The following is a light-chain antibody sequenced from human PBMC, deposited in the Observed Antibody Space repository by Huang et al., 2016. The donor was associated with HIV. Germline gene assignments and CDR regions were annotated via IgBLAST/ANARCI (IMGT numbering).Light chain of an antibody. CDR2: AAS. CDR3: QQYNDFRST. CDR1: QIVSSN. Sequence: ETVMTQSPVTLSVSPGDRASLSCRSRQIVSSNVAWYQQKPGQAPRLLIYAASTRATGVPARFSGSWAGTEFTLTISTLQSEDSAVYYCQQYNDFRSTFGPGTRVEIK. V-gene: IGKV3-15*01. J-gene: IGKJ3*01.